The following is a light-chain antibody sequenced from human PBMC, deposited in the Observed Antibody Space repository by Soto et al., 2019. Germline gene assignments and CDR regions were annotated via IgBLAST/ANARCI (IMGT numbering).Light chain of an antibody. CDR1: SSDVGNYKY. CDR3: FSYTSSGTYV. J-gene: IGLJ1*01. Sequence: QPVLTQPASMSGCPGQSITISCTGTSSDVGNYKYVSWYQQHPGKAPKLIIYEVSNRPSGVSNRFSGSKSGNTASLTISGLQAEDETDYYCFSYTSSGTYVFGTGTKVTVL. V-gene: IGLV2-14*01. CDR2: EVS.